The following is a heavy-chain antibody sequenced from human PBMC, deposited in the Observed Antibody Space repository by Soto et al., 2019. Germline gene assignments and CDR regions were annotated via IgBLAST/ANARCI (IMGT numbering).Heavy chain of an antibody. J-gene: IGHJ4*02. CDR3: AGTQFDTSGYYPSGLEL. V-gene: IGHV1-69*01. CDR2: IIPFLGSA. CDR1: GGTFKSYV. Sequence: QVQLEQSGAEVEKPGSSVKVSCKPSGGTFKSYVLNWVRQAPGQGLEWMGGIIPFLGSADYAQKFQDRDTITADESTSTAYLGLSSLRSEDSAVYYCAGTQFDTSGYYPSGLELWGQGTLVTVAS. D-gene: IGHD3-22*01.